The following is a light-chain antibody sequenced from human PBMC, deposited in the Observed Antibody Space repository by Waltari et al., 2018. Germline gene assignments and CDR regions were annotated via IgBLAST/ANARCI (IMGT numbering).Light chain of an antibody. CDR2: DVS. J-gene: IGLJ2*01. V-gene: IGLV2-14*03. CDR3: NSYTSSSTLIL. Sequence: QSALTQPASVSGSPGQSITISCTGTSSDIGGSNYVSWYQQHPGKAPKLMIYDVSHRHSGVSNRFSGSKSGNTASLTISGLQAEDEADYYCNSYTSSSTLILFGGGTKLTVL. CDR1: SSDIGGSNY.